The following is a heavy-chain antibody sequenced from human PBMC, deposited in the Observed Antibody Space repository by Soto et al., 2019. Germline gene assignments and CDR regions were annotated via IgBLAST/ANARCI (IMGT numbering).Heavy chain of an antibody. CDR3: ARWGTTGGFDL. CDR1: GFMFKSYV. J-gene: IGHJ4*02. Sequence: QLQLVESGGGVVQPGTSLRLSCTASGFMFKSYVMHWVRQAPGKGLEWVALTSYDGNNKYYGDSVKGRFTVSRDNSKNTLHLQMDSLRPEDTALYHCARWGTTGGFDLWGQGTLVSVSS. V-gene: IGHV3-30*19. D-gene: IGHD3-16*01. CDR2: TSYDGNNK.